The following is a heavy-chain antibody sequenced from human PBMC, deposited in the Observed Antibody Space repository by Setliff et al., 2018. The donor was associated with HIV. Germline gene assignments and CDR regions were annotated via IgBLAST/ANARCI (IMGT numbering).Heavy chain of an antibody. D-gene: IGHD3-9*01. J-gene: IGHJ4*02. CDR3: ARVGPDYDILTGYVDY. V-gene: IGHV4-61*02. Sequence: PSETLSLTCTVSGGSISSGSYYWSWIRQPAGKGLEWIGRIYTSGSTNYNPSLKSRVTISVDTSKNQFSLKLSPVTAADTAVYYCARVGPDYDILTGYVDYWGQGTLVTVSS. CDR2: IYTSGST. CDR1: GGSISSGSYY.